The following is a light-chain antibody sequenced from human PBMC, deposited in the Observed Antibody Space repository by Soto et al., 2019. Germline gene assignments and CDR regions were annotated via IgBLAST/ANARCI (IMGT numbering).Light chain of an antibody. CDR3: SSTAGSNNSGV. V-gene: IGLV2-8*01. CDR1: SSDVGSYDY. Sequence: QSALTQPPSASGSPGQSVTISCTGTSSDVGSYDYVSWYQQHPGKAPKRMIYEVSKRPSGVPDRFSGSKSGNTASLTVSGRQAEDEADYYSSSTAGSNNSGVFGVRTKVTVL. CDR2: EVS. J-gene: IGLJ3*02.